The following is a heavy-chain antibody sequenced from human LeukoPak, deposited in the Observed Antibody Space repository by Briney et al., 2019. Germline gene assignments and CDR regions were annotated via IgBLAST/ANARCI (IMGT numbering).Heavy chain of an antibody. J-gene: IGHJ5*02. V-gene: IGHV3-30*02. Sequence: GGSLRLSCAAYGFTFNTYGMNWVRQAPGKGLEWVAVIWYDGSIKYYPDSVKGRFTISRDNSKNTLYLQMNSLRAEDTAVYYCAKVGASNWFDPWGQGTLVTVSS. CDR3: AKVGASNWFDP. CDR2: IWYDGSIK. CDR1: GFTFNTYG. D-gene: IGHD1-26*01.